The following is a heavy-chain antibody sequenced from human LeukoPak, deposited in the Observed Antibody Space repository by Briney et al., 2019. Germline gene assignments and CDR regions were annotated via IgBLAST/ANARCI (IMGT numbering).Heavy chain of an antibody. CDR3: ARDLTGAGSSWLFDY. CDR1: GFTFSSYS. Sequence: PGGSLRLSCAASGFTFSSYSMNWVRQAPGKGLEWVSSISSSSYIYYADSVKGRFTISRDNAKNSLYLQMNSLRAEDTAVYYCARDLTGAGSSWLFDYWGQGTLVTVSS. D-gene: IGHD6-13*01. V-gene: IGHV3-21*01. CDR2: ISSSSYI. J-gene: IGHJ4*02.